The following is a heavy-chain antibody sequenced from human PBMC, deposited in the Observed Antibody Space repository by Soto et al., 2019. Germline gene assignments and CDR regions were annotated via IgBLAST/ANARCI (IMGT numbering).Heavy chain of an antibody. V-gene: IGHV3-23*01. D-gene: IGHD3-10*01. J-gene: IGHJ6*03. CDR3: AKFLGAYYYGSGSYYKDYYYYYMDV. CDR1: GFTFSSYA. CDR2: ISGSGGST. Sequence: GGSLRLSCAASGFTFSSYAMSWVRQAPGKGLEWVSAISGSGGSTYYADSVKGRFTISRDNSKNTLYLQMNSLRAEDTAVYYCAKFLGAYYYGSGSYYKDYYYYYMDVWGKGTTVTVSS.